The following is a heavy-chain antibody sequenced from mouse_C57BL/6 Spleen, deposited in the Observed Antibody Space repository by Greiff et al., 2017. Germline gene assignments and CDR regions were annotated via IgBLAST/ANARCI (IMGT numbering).Heavy chain of an antibody. D-gene: IGHD1-1*01. J-gene: IGHJ2*01. V-gene: IGHV7-3*01. CDR3: ARFTTVVYFDY. CDR1: GFTFTDYY. Sequence: EVNVVESGGGLVQPGGSLSLSCAASGFTFTDYYMSWVRQPPGKALEWLGFIRNKANGYTTEYSASVKGRFTISRDNSQSILYLQMNALRAEDSATYYCARFTTVVYFDYWGQGTTLTVSS. CDR2: IRNKANGYTT.